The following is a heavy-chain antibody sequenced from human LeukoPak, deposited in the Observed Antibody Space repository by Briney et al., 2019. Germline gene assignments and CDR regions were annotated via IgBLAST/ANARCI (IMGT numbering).Heavy chain of an antibody. CDR2: FDPEDGQT. D-gene: IGHD2-2*01. Sequence: GASVKVSCKVSGYTLTELSMHGVRQAPGKGLEWMGDFDPEDGQTIYAQKFQGRVTMTEDTSTDTAYMELSSLRSEDTAVYYCATDVRVGTGYCSSTSCLGDFDYWGQGTLVTVSS. J-gene: IGHJ4*02. V-gene: IGHV1-24*01. CDR3: ATDVRVGTGYCSSTSCLGDFDY. CDR1: GYTLTELS.